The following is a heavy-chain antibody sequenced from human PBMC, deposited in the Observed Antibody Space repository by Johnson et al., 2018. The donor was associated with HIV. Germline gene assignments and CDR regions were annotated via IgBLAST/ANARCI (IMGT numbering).Heavy chain of an antibody. CDR3: ARGETAMGYDAFDI. CDR1: GFTVSSNY. J-gene: IGHJ3*02. D-gene: IGHD5-18*01. V-gene: IGHV3-7*04. CDR2: IKQDGSEK. Sequence: VQLVESGGGLVQPGGSLRLSCAASGFTVSSNYMSWVRQAPGKGLEWVANIKQDGSEKYYVDSVKGRFTISRDNAKNSLYLQMNSLRAEDTAVYYCARGETAMGYDAFDIWGQGTMVTVSS.